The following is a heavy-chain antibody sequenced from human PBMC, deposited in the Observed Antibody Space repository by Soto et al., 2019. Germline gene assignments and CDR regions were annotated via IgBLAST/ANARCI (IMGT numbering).Heavy chain of an antibody. CDR2: IYYSGST. Sequence: NPSETLSLTCTVSGGSISSYYWSWIWQPPGKGLEWIGYIYYSGSTNYSPSLKSRVTISVDTSKNQFSLKLSSVTAADTAVYYCARVITMVRGVIVWFDPWGQGTLVTVSS. J-gene: IGHJ5*02. V-gene: IGHV4-59*01. D-gene: IGHD3-10*01. CDR3: ARVITMVRGVIVWFDP. CDR1: GGSISSYY.